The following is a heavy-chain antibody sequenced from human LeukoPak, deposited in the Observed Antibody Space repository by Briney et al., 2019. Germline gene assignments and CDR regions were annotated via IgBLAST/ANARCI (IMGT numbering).Heavy chain of an antibody. Sequence: GESLKISCKGSGYRFSNYWIGWVRQMPGKGLEWMGIIYPGDSDTRYGPSFQGQVTISADKSISAAHLQWSSLKASDTAMYYCARHRRGWFGDVSGGYWGQGTLVTVSS. CDR1: GYRFSNYW. D-gene: IGHD3-10*01. CDR3: ARHRRGWFGDVSGGY. V-gene: IGHV5-51*01. J-gene: IGHJ4*02. CDR2: IYPGDSDT.